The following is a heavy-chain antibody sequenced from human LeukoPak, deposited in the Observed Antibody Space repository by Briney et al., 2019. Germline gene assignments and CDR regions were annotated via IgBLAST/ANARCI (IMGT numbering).Heavy chain of an antibody. CDR3: TRVLQNHYHMDV. V-gene: IGHV4-59*11. J-gene: IGHJ6*03. CDR2: IYDSGSA. Sequence: WESLSLTCTVSGVSINSHYWSWIRQPPGKGLEWIGFIYDSGSANYKSSLKSRDTMTGATSKNQCSRKLNSVSAADTAAYCCTRVLQNHYHMDVGGKGTTLPLPS. CDR1: GVSINSHY. D-gene: IGHD3-3*01.